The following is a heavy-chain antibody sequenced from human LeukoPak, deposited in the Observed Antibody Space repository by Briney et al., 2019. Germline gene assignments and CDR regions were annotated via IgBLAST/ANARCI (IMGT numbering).Heavy chain of an antibody. CDR3: ALRSMITFGGVIVKGDY. CDR2: INPNSGGT. CDR1: GYTFTGYY. V-gene: IGHV1-2*06. Sequence: ASVKVSCKASGYTFTGYYMHWVRQAPGQGLEWMGRINPNSGGTNYAQKFQGRVTMIRDTSISTAYMELSRLRSDDTAVYYCALRSMITFGGVIVKGDYWGQGTLVTVSS. J-gene: IGHJ4*02. D-gene: IGHD3-16*02.